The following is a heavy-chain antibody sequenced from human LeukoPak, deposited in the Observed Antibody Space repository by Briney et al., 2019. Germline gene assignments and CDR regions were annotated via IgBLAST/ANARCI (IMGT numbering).Heavy chain of an antibody. CDR1: EFIFSSYN. D-gene: IGHD2/OR15-2a*01. Sequence: PGGSLRLSCAASEFIFSSYNMNWVRQAPGKGLEWVSAISGSGGSAYYADSVKGRFTISRDNSKNTLYLQMNSLRAEDTAVYYWAKNHFLGVFVLQSFDFDYWGQGALVTVSS. V-gene: IGHV3-23*01. CDR3: AKNHFLGVFVLQSFDFDY. CDR2: ISGSGGSA. J-gene: IGHJ4*02.